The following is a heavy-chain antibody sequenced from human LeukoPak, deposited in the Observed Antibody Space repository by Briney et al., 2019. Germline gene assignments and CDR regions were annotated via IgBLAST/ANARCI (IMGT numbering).Heavy chain of an antibody. J-gene: IGHJ6*02. Sequence: GGSLRLSCAASGFTFSNYWMHWVRQVPGKGLVWVSRIYRDGSNTDYADSVKGRFTISRDNSKNTLYLQMNSLRAEDTAVYYCARDRIAVAEGDYYYGMDVWGQGTTVTVSS. CDR2: IYRDGSNT. CDR3: ARDRIAVAEGDYYYGMDV. V-gene: IGHV3-74*01. CDR1: GFTFSNYW. D-gene: IGHD6-19*01.